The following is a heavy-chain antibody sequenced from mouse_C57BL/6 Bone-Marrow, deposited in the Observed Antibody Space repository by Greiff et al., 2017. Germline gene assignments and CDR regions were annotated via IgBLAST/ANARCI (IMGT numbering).Heavy chain of an antibody. D-gene: IGHD1-1*01. V-gene: IGHV1-55*01. CDR2: LYPGSGST. CDR3: ARQEYYGSSYDYAMDY. J-gene: IGHJ4*01. CDR1: GYTFTSYW. Sequence: QVQLQQPGAELVKPGASVKMSCKASGYTFTSYWITWVKQRPGQGLEWIGDLYPGSGSTNYNEKFKSKATLTVDTSSSTAYMQLSSLTSEDSAVYYCARQEYYGSSYDYAMDYWGQGTSVTVSS.